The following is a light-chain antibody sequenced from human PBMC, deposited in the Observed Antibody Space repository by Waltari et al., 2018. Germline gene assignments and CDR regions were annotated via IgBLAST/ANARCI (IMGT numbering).Light chain of an antibody. J-gene: IGKJ4*01. CDR2: AAS. Sequence: DIQMTQSPSSLSASVGDRVTITCRASQRISSYLHWYHQKPEKAPKLLIYAASSLQSGVPSRFSGSRCGTTFTLPISRLQPEDFATYYCRQSYSTPLTFGGGTKVEIK. CDR3: RQSYSTPLT. V-gene: IGKV1-39*01. CDR1: QRISSY.